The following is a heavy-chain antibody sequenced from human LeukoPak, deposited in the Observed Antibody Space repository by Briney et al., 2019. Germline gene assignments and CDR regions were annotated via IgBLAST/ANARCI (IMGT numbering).Heavy chain of an antibody. V-gene: IGHV4-38-2*02. CDR2: IYHSGST. J-gene: IGHJ4*02. Sequence: PSETLSLTCTVSGYSISSGYYWGWIRQPPGKGLEWIASIYHSGSTYHSPSLKSRVTISVDTSKKQFSLKLSSVTAADTAVYYCASGISGSYYGRPFGYWGQGTLVTVSS. CDR1: GYSISSGYY. CDR3: ASGISGSYYGRPFGY. D-gene: IGHD1-26*01.